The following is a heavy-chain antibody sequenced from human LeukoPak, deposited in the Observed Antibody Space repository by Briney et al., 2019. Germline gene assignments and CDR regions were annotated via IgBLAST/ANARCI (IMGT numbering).Heavy chain of an antibody. CDR1: GFPLNSNY. J-gene: IGHJ6*03. CDR2: IYSGGRT. Sequence: TGGSLLLSFSAAGFPLNSNYMRWVRPAPGKGLEGVAVIYSGGRTYYADSVKGGFSISRDNSKNTLYLQINSLRDGGADVYLFGRHRVWEYYYYYMDVWGKGTTVTLSS. CDR3: GRHRVWEYYYYYMDV. D-gene: IGHD1-26*01. V-gene: IGHV3-53*01.